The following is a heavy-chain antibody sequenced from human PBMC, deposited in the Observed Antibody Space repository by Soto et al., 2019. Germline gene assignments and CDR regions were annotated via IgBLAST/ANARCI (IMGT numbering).Heavy chain of an antibody. J-gene: IGHJ6*03. V-gene: IGHV3-23*01. CDR2: ISGSGGST. Sequence: GGSLELSCAASGFTFSISAMSVVRQAPGKGLEWVSAISGSGGSTYYADSVKGRVTISRDNSKNTLDLQMNSLRAEDTAVYFFQKNGGIQDCSTVTAVWRKGPTVTVS. CDR1: GFTFSISA. CDR3: QKNGGIQDCSTVTAV. D-gene: IGHD2-21*01.